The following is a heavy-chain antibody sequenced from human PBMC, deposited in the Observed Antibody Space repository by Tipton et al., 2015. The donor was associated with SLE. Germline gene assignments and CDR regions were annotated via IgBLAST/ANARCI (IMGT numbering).Heavy chain of an antibody. CDR1: GGSISSGSYY. CDR3: ARGRKYYYGMDV. Sequence: TLSLTCTVSGGSISSGSYYWSWIRQPPGKGLEWIGYIYYSGSTYYNPSLKSRVTISVDTSKNQFSLKLSSVTAADTAVYYCARGRKYYYGMDVWGQGTTVTVSS. J-gene: IGHJ6*02. V-gene: IGHV4-31*03. CDR2: IYYSGST.